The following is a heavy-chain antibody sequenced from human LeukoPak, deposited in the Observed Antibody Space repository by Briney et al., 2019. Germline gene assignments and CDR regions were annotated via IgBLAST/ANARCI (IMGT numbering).Heavy chain of an antibody. CDR3: ARVVGATSWFDP. Sequence: PSETLPLTCTVSGGSISSYYWSWIRQPPGKGLEWIGYIYYSGSTNYNPSLKSRVTISVDTSKNQFSLKLSSVTAADTAVYYCARVVGATSWFDPWGQGTLVTVSS. CDR1: GGSISSYY. J-gene: IGHJ5*02. D-gene: IGHD1-26*01. V-gene: IGHV4-59*01. CDR2: IYYSGST.